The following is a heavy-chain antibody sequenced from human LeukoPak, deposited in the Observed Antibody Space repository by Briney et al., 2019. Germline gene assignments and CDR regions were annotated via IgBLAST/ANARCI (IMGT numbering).Heavy chain of an antibody. J-gene: IGHJ4*02. Sequence: PGESRKISCKGSGYSFTSYWISGVRQMPGKGLEWMGVIYPGTADITYSPSFQGQVTISADKSVSTAYLHWSSLKASDTAIYYCARHLSSITSCPPYWGQGTLVTVSS. CDR2: IYPGTADI. D-gene: IGHD2-2*01. CDR1: GYSFTSYW. CDR3: ARHLSSITSCPPY. V-gene: IGHV5-51*01.